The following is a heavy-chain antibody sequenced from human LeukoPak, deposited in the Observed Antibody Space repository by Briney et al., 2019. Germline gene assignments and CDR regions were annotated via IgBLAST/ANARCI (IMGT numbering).Heavy chain of an antibody. Sequence: GASVKVSCKASGYTCTGYYMHWVRQAPGQGLEWMGWINPNSGGTNYAQKFQGRVTMTRDTSISTAYMELSRLRSDDTAVYYCARALRLLWFGELSLGYWGQGTLVTVSS. J-gene: IGHJ4*02. CDR3: ARALRLLWFGELSLGY. CDR2: INPNSGGT. V-gene: IGHV1-2*02. CDR1: GYTCTGYY. D-gene: IGHD3-10*01.